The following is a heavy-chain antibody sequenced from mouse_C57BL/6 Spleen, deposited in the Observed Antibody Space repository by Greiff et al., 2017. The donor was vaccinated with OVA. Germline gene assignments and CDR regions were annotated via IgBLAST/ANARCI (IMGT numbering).Heavy chain of an antibody. D-gene: IGHD1-1*01. CDR2: ISDGGSYT. Sequence: EVQRVESGGGLVKPGGSLKLSCAASGFTFSSYAMSWVRQTPEKRLEWVATISDGGSYTYYPDNVKGRFTISRDNAKNNLYLQMSHLKSEDTAMYYCARVNYGSSYGAMDYWGQGTSVTVSS. J-gene: IGHJ4*01. CDR3: ARVNYGSSYGAMDY. CDR1: GFTFSSYA. V-gene: IGHV5-4*01.